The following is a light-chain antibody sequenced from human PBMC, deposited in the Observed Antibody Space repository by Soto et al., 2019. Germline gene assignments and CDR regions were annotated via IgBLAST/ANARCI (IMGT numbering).Light chain of an antibody. CDR2: DAS. J-gene: IGKJ3*01. CDR3: QQRGNWPPGFT. CDR1: QSLSSIN. V-gene: IGKV3-11*01. Sequence: EVVLTQSPGSLSLSPGESATLSCRASQSLSSINLAWFQQKPGQAPRLLIYDASNRATGIPARFSGSGSGTDFTLTISSLEPEDFAVYYCQQRGNWPPGFTFGPGTKVDIK.